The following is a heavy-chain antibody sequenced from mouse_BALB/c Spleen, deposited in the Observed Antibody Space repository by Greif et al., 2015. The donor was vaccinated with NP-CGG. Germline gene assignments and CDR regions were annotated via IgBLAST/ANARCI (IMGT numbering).Heavy chain of an antibody. D-gene: IGHD1-1*02. Sequence: VQGVESGAELAKPGASVKMSCKASGYTSTSYWMHWVKQRPGQGLEWIGYINPSTAYAEYNQKFKDKAALTADKSSSTAYMQLSSLTSEDSAVYYCASGGGTYFDYWGQGTTLTVSS. CDR3: ASGGGTYFDY. V-gene: IGHV1-7*01. CDR1: GYTSTSYW. CDR2: INPSTAYA. J-gene: IGHJ2*01.